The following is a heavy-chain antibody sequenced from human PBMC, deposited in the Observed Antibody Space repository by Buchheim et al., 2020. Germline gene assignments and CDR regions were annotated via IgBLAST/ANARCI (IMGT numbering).Heavy chain of an antibody. Sequence: QVQLQESGPGLVKPSQTLSLTCTVSGGSISSGGYYWSWIRQHPGKGLEWIGYIYYSGSTYYNPSLKSRVTISVDPSKNQFSLKLSSVTAADTAVYYYAREAYDSSGYYYGDYYYYYGMDVWGQGTT. D-gene: IGHD3-22*01. V-gene: IGHV4-31*03. CDR2: IYYSGST. CDR3: AREAYDSSGYYYGDYYYYYGMDV. J-gene: IGHJ6*02. CDR1: GGSISSGGYY.